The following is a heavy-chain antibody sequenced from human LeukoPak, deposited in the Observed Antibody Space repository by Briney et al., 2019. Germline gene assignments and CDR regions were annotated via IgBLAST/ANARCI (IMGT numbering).Heavy chain of an antibody. CDR1: GGSISSGSYY. CDR3: AREANYYDSSGYSFDAFDI. V-gene: IGHV4-61*02. CDR2: IYTSGST. Sequence: SQTLSLTCTVSGGSISSGSYYWSWIRQPAGKGLEWTGRIYTSGSTNYNPSLKSRVTISVDTSKNQFSLKLSSVTAADTAVYYCAREANYYDSSGYSFDAFDIWGQGTMVTVSS. D-gene: IGHD3-22*01. J-gene: IGHJ3*02.